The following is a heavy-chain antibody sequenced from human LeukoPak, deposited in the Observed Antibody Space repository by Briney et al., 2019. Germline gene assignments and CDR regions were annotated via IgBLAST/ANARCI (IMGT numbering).Heavy chain of an antibody. J-gene: IGHJ4*02. Sequence: SETLSLTCAVSGGSISSYYWSWIRQPAGKGLEWIGRIYTSGSTNYNPSLKSRVTMSVDTSKNQFSLKLSSVTAADTAVYYCARDIPFISSGWTGLDYWGQGTLVTVSS. D-gene: IGHD6-19*01. CDR3: ARDIPFISSGWTGLDY. CDR2: IYTSGST. CDR1: GGSISSYY. V-gene: IGHV4-4*07.